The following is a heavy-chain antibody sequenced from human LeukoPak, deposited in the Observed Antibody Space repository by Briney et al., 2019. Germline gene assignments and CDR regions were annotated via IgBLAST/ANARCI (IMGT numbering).Heavy chain of an antibody. Sequence: PSETLSLTCTVSGYSISSGYYWGWIRQPPGKGLEWIGYIYYSGSTNYNPSLKSRVTISVDTSKNQFSLKLSSVTAADTAVYYCARGRGNFDYWGQGTLVTVSS. V-gene: IGHV4-61*01. J-gene: IGHJ4*02. D-gene: IGHD1-26*01. CDR3: ARGRGNFDY. CDR2: IYYSGST. CDR1: GYSISSGYY.